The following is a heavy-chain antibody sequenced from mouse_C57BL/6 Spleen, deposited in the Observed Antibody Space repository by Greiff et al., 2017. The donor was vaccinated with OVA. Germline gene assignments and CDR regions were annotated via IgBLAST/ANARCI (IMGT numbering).Heavy chain of an antibody. CDR2: IYPGSGST. D-gene: IGHD3-2*02. CDR1: GYTFTSYW. J-gene: IGHJ3*01. CDR3: ARTGSSGYLFAY. V-gene: IGHV1-55*01. Sequence: VQLQQPGAELVKPGASVKMSCKASGYTFTSYWITWVKQRPGQGLEWIGDIYPGSGSTNYNEKFKSKATLTVDTSSSTAYMQLSSLTSEDAAVDYCARTGSSGYLFAYWGQGTLVTVSA.